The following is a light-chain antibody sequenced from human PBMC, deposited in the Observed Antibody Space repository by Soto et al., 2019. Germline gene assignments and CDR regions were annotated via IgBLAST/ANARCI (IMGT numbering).Light chain of an antibody. Sequence: DIVLTQSPGTLSLSPGERATLSCRASQSVSSSYLAWYQQKPGQAPRLLIYGASIRATGIPDRFSGSGSGTDLHVTITRPEAEDFSVFYSQKSVRPPFTFGGGNKVEIK. J-gene: IGKJ4*01. V-gene: IGKV3-20*01. CDR3: QKSVRPPFT. CDR1: QSVSSSY. CDR2: GAS.